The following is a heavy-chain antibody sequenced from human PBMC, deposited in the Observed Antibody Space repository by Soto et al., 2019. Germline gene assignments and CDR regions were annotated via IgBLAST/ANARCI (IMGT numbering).Heavy chain of an antibody. CDR3: ARNRYCSSTSCYSLGWFYGMDV. J-gene: IGHJ6*02. CDR2: IYYSGST. V-gene: IGHV4-31*03. Sequence: SETLSLSCTVSGGSIGSGGYYWSWIRQHPGKGLEGIGYIYYSGSTYYNPSLKSRVTISVDTSKNQFSLKLSSVTAADTAVYYCARNRYCSSTSCYSLGWFYGMDVWGQGTTVTVSS. D-gene: IGHD2-2*01. CDR1: GGSIGSGGYY.